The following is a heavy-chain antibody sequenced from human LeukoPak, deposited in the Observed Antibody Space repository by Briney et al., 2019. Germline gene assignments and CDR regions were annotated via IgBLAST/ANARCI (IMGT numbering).Heavy chain of an antibody. CDR2: ISGSGGST. V-gene: IGHV3-23*01. Sequence: PGGSLRLSCAASGFTFSSYWMHWVRQAPGKGLVWVSAISGSGGSTYYADSVKGRFTISRDNSKNTLYLQMNSLRAEDTAVYYCAKSHCSGGSCPSADAFDIWGQGTMVTVSS. J-gene: IGHJ3*02. CDR3: AKSHCSGGSCPSADAFDI. CDR1: GFTFSSYW. D-gene: IGHD2-15*01.